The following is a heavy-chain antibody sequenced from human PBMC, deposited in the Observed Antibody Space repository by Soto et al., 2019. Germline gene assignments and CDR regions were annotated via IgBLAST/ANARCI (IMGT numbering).Heavy chain of an antibody. J-gene: IGHJ6*02. CDR3: ARDELDLGPNRISYYYYGRDV. CDR2: IIPIFGTA. CDR1: GGTFSSYA. D-gene: IGHD1-1*01. V-gene: IGHV1-69*01. Sequence: QVQRVQSGAEVKKPGSSVKVSCKASGGTFSSYAISWVRQAPGQGLEWMGGIIPIFGTANYAQKFQGRVTSTADEATSAAYMELSSLRSEDTAMYYCARDELDLGPNRISYYYYGRDVWGHGTTVTVAS.